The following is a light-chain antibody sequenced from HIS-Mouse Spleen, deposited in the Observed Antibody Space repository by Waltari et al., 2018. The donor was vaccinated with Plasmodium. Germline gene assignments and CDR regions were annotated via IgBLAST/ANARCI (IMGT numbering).Light chain of an antibody. CDR3: YSTDSSGNHRV. V-gene: IGLV3-10*03. CDR2: EDS. Sequence: SYELTQPPSVSVSPGQTARITCSGDALPKNYAYWYQQKSGQAPGLVIYEDSKRPSGIPERFSGSSSGTMATLTISGAQVEDEDDYYCYSTDSSGNHRVFGGGTKLTVL. J-gene: IGLJ3*02. CDR1: ALPKNY.